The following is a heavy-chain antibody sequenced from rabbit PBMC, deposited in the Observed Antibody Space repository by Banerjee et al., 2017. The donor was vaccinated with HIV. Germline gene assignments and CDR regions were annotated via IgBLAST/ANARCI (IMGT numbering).Heavy chain of an antibody. J-gene: IGHJ4*01. CDR1: GFSFSSSYF. D-gene: IGHD4-1*01. Sequence: QSLEESGGDLVKPGASLTLTCTASGFSFSSSYFMSWVRQAPGKGLEWIAGIYAGSGGSTYYASWAKGRFTISKTSSTTVTLQMTSLTAADTATYFCARAYSSGWGVPNYFNLWGPGTLVTVS. CDR3: ARAYSSGWGVPNYFNL. CDR2: IYAGSGGST. V-gene: IGHV1S40*01.